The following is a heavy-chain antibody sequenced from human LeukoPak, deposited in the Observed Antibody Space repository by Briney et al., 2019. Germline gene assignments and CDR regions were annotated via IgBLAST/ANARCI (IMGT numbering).Heavy chain of an antibody. CDR2: IKPDGSEI. V-gene: IGHV3-7*02. Sequence: PGGSLSLSCAASGFSFSDYWMDWARQAPGKGLEWVANIKPDGSEIYYVDAVKGRFTISRDNAKNSLYLQMNSLRAEDTAVYYCTRSLDYWGQGTLVTVSS. J-gene: IGHJ4*02. D-gene: IGHD2-15*01. CDR1: GFSFSDYW. CDR3: TRSLDY.